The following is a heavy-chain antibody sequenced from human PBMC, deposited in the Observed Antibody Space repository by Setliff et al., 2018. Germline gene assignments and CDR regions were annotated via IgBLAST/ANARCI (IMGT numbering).Heavy chain of an antibody. V-gene: IGHV3-48*04. D-gene: IGHD3-22*01. CDR2: ISSSSSTI. CDR1: GFTFSSYS. Sequence: GGSLRLSCAASGFTFSSYSMNWVRQAPGKGLEWVSYISSSSSTIYYADSVKGRFTISRDNAKRSLYLQMNGLRADDTGVYYCVRDDADNYDAFDNWGQGTLVTVSS. CDR3: VRDDADNYDAFDN. J-gene: IGHJ3*02.